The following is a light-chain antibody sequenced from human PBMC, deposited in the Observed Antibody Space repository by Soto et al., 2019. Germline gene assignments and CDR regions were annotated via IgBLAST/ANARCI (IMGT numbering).Light chain of an antibody. CDR2: SND. CDR3: AAWDDSLSGQV. Sequence: QSVLTQPPSASGTPGQSVTISCSGSTSNIGSNTVNWYQQLPGTAPKLLVYSNDQRPSGVPDRFSGSKSGTSASLAISGLRSEDEADYYCAAWDDSLSGQVFGGGTQLTVL. V-gene: IGLV1-44*01. J-gene: IGLJ3*02. CDR1: TSNIGSNT.